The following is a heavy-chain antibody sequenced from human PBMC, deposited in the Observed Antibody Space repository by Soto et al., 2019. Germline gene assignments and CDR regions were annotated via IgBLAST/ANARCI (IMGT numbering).Heavy chain of an antibody. Sequence: QVLLVQSGAEVKKPGSSVKVSCKAAGGSFSSYTVSWMRQAPGQGLDYMGGIMPVFGTPTYTEKFQGRITITADESTGTAYMELTSLKSDDTAVYYCARGVTANYMGGDAFAIWGQGTMVTVSS. CDR1: GGSFSSYT. J-gene: IGHJ3*02. CDR3: ARGVTANYMGGDAFAI. V-gene: IGHV1-69*01. CDR2: IMPVFGTP. D-gene: IGHD3-16*01.